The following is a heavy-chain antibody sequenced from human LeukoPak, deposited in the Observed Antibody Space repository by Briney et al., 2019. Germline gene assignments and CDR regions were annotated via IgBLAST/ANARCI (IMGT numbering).Heavy chain of an antibody. Sequence: GGSLRLSCAASGFTFSSYGMSWVRQAPGKGLEWVSAISGSGGSTYYADSVKGRFTISRDNSKNTLYLQMNSLRAEDTAVYYCARANYYGSGSYYSRDYYYMDVWGKGTTVTISS. V-gene: IGHV3-23*01. J-gene: IGHJ6*03. CDR3: ARANYYGSGSYYSRDYYYMDV. CDR1: GFTFSSYG. D-gene: IGHD3-10*01. CDR2: ISGSGGST.